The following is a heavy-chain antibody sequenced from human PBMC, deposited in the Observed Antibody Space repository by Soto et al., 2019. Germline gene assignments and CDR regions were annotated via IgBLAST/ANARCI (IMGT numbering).Heavy chain of an antibody. V-gene: IGHV1-18*03. Sequence: GASVKVSCKASGYTFTSYGISWVRQAPGQGLERMGWISAYNGNTNYAQKLQGRVTMTTDTSTSTAYMELRSLRSDDMAVYYCARETKYYDFWSGYYTRGDQAGHYFDYWGQGTLVTASS. CDR3: ARETKYYDFWSGYYTRGDQAGHYFDY. J-gene: IGHJ4*02. CDR1: GYTFTSYG. D-gene: IGHD3-3*01. CDR2: ISAYNGNT.